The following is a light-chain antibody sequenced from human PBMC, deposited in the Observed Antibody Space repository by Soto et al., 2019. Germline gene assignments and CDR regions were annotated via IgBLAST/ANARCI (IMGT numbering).Light chain of an antibody. CDR2: AAS. V-gene: IGKV1-8*01. CDR3: QQYYNYPLT. Sequence: AIRMTQSPASVSASTGDRVNITCQASQGISSYLAWYQQKPGKAPKLMIYAASTLQSGVPSRFSGSGSGTDFTLTISCLQSEDFATYYCQQYYNYPLTFGGGTKVEIK. J-gene: IGKJ4*01. CDR1: QGISSY.